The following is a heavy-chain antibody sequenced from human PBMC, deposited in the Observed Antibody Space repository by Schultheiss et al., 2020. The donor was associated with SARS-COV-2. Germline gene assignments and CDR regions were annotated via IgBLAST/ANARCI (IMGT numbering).Heavy chain of an antibody. V-gene: IGHV4-39*07. J-gene: IGHJ4*02. CDR3: ARGSHYDFWSGYYFDY. Sequence: SQTLSLTCTVSGGSISSSSYYWGWIRQPPGKGLEWIGSIYYSGSTNYNPSLKSRVTISVDTSKNQFSLKLSSVTAADTAVYYCARGSHYDFWSGYYFDYWGQGTLVTVSS. D-gene: IGHD3-3*01. CDR2: IYYSGST. CDR1: GGSISSSSYY.